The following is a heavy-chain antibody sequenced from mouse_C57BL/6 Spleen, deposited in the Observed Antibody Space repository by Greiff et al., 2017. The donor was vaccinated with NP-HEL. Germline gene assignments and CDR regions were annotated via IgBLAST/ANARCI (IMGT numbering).Heavy chain of an antibody. CDR3: ARTHSNYVAWFAY. CDR1: GYTFTSYW. CDR2: IDPNSGGT. Sequence: VQLQQSGAELVKPGASVKLSCKASGYTFTSYWMHWVKQRPGRGLEWIGSIDPNSGGTKYNEKFKSKATLTVDKPSSTAYMQLSSLTSEDSAVYYCARTHSNYVAWFAYWGQGTLVTVSA. V-gene: IGHV1-72*01. J-gene: IGHJ3*01. D-gene: IGHD2-5*01.